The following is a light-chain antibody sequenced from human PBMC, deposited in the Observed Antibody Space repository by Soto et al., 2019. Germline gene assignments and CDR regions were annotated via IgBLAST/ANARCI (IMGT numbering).Light chain of an antibody. CDR3: QQLNNYPRT. Sequence: IPLTQSPSSLSASVGDRVTITCRASQGISSYLAWYQQKPGKAPKLLIYAASTLQSGVPSRFSGSGSGTNFTLTISSLQTEDVATYYCQQLNNYPRTFGQGTKVEIK. V-gene: IGKV1-9*01. CDR2: AAS. J-gene: IGKJ1*01. CDR1: QGISSY.